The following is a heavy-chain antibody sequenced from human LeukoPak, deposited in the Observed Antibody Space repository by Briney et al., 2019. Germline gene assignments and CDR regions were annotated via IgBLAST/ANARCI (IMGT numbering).Heavy chain of an antibody. J-gene: IGHJ6*03. CDR1: GYTFTGYY. V-gene: IGHV1-2*02. CDR3: ARDADYYYYMDV. Sequence: ASVKVSCKASGYTFTGYYMHWVRQAPGQGLEWMGWINPNSGGTNYAQKFQGRVTMTRDTSISTAYMELSRLRSDDTAVYYCARDADYYYYMDVWGKGTMVTVSS. CDR2: INPNSGGT.